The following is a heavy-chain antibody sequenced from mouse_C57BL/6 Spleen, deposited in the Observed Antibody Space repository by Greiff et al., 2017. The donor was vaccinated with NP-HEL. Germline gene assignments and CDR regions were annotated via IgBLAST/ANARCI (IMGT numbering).Heavy chain of an antibody. V-gene: IGHV14-3*01. CDR1: GFNIKNTY. CDR2: IDPANGNT. Sequence: VQLQQSVAELVRPGASVKLSCTASGFNIKNTYMHWVKQRPEQGLEWIGRIDPANGNTKYAPKFQGKATITADTSSNTAYLQLSSLTSEDTAIYYSVRYLHVFDKGDAMYSWGQGNSHTLSP. J-gene: IGHJ4*01. CDR3: VRYLHVFDKGDAMYS.